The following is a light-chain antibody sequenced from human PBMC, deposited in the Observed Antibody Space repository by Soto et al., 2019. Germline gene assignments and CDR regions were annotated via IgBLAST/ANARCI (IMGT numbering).Light chain of an antibody. J-gene: IGLJ1*01. V-gene: IGLV1-40*01. CDR2: GST. CDR1: SSDIGAGSE. Sequence: QSVLTQPPSLSGAPGQRVTISCTGSSSDIGAGSEVHWYQQLPGTAPKLLIFGSTNRPSGVPDRFSGSKSATSASLAITGLQDEDEADYYCQSYDNSLSAYVFGTGTKVTV. CDR3: QSYDNSLSAYV.